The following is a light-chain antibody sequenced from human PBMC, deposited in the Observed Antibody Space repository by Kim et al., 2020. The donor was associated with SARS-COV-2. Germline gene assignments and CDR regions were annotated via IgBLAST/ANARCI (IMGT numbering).Light chain of an antibody. Sequence: QPASISCRSSRSLEHSDGNTCLNWFQQRPGQPPRRLIYKDSNRDFGVPDRISGSGSGTDFTRKISRVEAEDIGVYYCMQGTYGPYALGQGTKLEI. V-gene: IGKV2-30*02. CDR2: KDS. CDR1: RSLEHSDGNTC. CDR3: MQGTYGPYA. J-gene: IGKJ2*01.